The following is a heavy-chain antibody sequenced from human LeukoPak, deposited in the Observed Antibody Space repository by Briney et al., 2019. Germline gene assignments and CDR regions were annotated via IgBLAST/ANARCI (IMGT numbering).Heavy chain of an antibody. Sequence: SVKVSCKASGGTFSSYAISWVRQAPGQGLEWMGRIIPILGIANYAQKFQGRVTITADKSTSTAYMELSSLRSEDTAVYYCARLSGDILTGYRNWGQGTLVTVSS. J-gene: IGHJ4*02. D-gene: IGHD3-9*01. V-gene: IGHV1-69*04. CDR2: IIPILGIA. CDR1: GGTFSSYA. CDR3: ARLSGDILTGYRN.